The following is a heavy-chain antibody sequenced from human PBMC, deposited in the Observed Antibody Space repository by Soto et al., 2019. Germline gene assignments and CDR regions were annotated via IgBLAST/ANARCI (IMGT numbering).Heavy chain of an antibody. CDR3: ARTAATDTWYYFDY. J-gene: IGHJ4*02. D-gene: IGHD6-13*01. CDR1: GFSLITGGMC. CDR2: IDWDDDK. Sequence: SGPTLVNPTQTLTLTCTVSGFSLITGGMCVGWIRQPPGKALEWLARIDWDDDKFYSTSLKTRLTISKDTSKNQVVLTMFNMGPVDTATYYCARTAATDTWYYFDYWGQGTRVTVSS. V-gene: IGHV2-70*17.